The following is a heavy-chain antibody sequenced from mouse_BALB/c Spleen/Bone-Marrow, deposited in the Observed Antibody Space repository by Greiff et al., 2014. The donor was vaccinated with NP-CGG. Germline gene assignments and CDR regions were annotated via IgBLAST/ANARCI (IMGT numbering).Heavy chain of an antibody. Sequence: VQLKESGGGLVQPGGSLRLSCATSGFTFTGYYMSWVRQPPGKALEWLGFIRNKANGYTTEYSASVKGRSTISRDNSQSILYLQMNTLRAEDSATYYCARDYGNYVRFAYWGQGTLVTVSA. D-gene: IGHD2-1*01. CDR2: IRNKANGYTT. CDR1: GFTFTGYY. J-gene: IGHJ3*01. CDR3: ARDYGNYVRFAY. V-gene: IGHV7-3*02.